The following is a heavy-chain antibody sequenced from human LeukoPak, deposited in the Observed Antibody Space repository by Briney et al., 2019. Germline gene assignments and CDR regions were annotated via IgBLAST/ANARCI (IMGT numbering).Heavy chain of an antibody. Sequence: GGSLRLSCAASGFTFDDYTMHWFRQAPGKGLEWVSLISWDGGSTYYADSVKGRFTISRDNSKNSLYLQMNSLRTEDTALYYCAKAPGGEMAIDYWGQGTLVTVSS. CDR1: GFTFDDYT. V-gene: IGHV3-43*01. CDR2: ISWDGGST. J-gene: IGHJ4*02. D-gene: IGHD5-24*01. CDR3: AKAPGGEMAIDY.